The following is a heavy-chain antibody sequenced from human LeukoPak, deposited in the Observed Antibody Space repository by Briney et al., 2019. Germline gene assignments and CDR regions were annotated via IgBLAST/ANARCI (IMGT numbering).Heavy chain of an antibody. V-gene: IGHV3-48*03. CDR2: ISSSGSTI. CDR3: ARNYGDYGPRPFDY. D-gene: IGHD4-17*01. Sequence: GGSLRLSCAASGFTFSSYEMNWVRQAPGKGLEWVSYISSSGSTIYYADSVKGRFTISRDNAKNSLYLQMNSLRAEDTAVYYCARNYGDYGPRPFDYWGQGTLVTVSS. CDR1: GFTFSSYE. J-gene: IGHJ4*02.